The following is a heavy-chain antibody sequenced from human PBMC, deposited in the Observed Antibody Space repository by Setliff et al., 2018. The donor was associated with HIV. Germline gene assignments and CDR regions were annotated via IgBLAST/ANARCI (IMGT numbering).Heavy chain of an antibody. CDR1: GFTFSGST. CDR3: ALSGANLFDP. V-gene: IGHV3-23*01. J-gene: IGHJ5*02. CDR2: VGGSGDIT. Sequence: PGGSLRLSCAASGFTFSGSTIHWVRQASGKGLEWVSVVGGSGDITYYADSVKGRFTISRDNSRDTLYLQVNKLRAEDTAVYYCALSGANLFDPWGQGILVTVSS. D-gene: IGHD5-12*01.